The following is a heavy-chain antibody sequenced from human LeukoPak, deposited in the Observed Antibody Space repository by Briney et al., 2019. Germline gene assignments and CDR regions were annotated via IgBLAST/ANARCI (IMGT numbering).Heavy chain of an antibody. D-gene: IGHD2-2*01. CDR2: ISGNNDNP. CDR1: GYTFSNFG. J-gene: IGHJ4*02. CDR3: ARDGTSTDDY. Sequence: ASVRVSCKASGYTFSNFGINWVRQAPGQGLEWMGWISGNNDNPNYGQKFQGRFTVTTDSSTNTAYMELRNLRLDDTAVYYCARDGTSTDDYWGQGTLVTVSS. V-gene: IGHV1-18*01.